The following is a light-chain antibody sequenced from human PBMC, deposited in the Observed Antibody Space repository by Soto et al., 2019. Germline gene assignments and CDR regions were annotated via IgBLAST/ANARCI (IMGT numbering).Light chain of an antibody. CDR1: QSISSY. V-gene: IGKV1-39*01. CDR3: QQSYSTPYS. CDR2: ASS. Sequence: DIQMTQSPSSLSASVGDRVTITCRASQSISSYLNWYQQKPGKAPKLLIYASSSLQSGVPSRFSGCGAGTDFTIHISSLQPEDFAMYYCQQSYSTPYSFGQGTKLEL. J-gene: IGKJ2*03.